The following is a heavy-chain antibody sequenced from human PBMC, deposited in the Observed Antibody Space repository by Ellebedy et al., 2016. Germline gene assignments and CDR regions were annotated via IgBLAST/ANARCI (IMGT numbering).Heavy chain of an antibody. CDR2: IFSDGNT. D-gene: IGHD3-16*01. CDR1: GFTVSTSY. J-gene: IGHJ5*02. CDR3: ARGLMGEWFDP. V-gene: IGHV3-53*01. Sequence: GESLMISCAASGFTVSTSYMKWVRQAPGKGLEWVSAIFSDGNTYYADSLQGRFTVSRDNANSSLFLQMNNLRAEDTAVYFCARGLMGEWFDPWGQGTLVTVSS.